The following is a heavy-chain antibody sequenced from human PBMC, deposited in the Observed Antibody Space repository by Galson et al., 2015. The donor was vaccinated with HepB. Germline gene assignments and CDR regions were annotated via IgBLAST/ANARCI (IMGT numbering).Heavy chain of an antibody. V-gene: IGHV3-30-3*01. CDR3: AGGLSPYCSGGSCYSVDS. J-gene: IGHJ4*02. CDR2: ISYDGSTK. Sequence: SLRLSCAASGFTFSSYAMHWVRQPPGKGLEWVAIISYDGSTKFYADSVRGRFTISRDNSKNTLYLQMNSLRGDDTGVFFCAGGLSPYCSGGSCYSVDSWGQGTLSPSPQ. CDR1: GFTFSSYA. D-gene: IGHD2-15*01.